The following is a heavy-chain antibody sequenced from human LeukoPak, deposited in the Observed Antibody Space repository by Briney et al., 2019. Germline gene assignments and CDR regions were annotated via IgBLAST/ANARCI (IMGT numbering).Heavy chain of an antibody. D-gene: IGHD6-13*01. Sequence: SETLSLTCTVSGGSISSSSHYWGWIRQPPGRGLEWIGSIYYSGSTYYNPSLKSRVTISVDTSKNQFSLKLSSVSAADTAVYYCARGSSWQGGRRSLFDPWGQGTLVTVSS. V-gene: IGHV4-39*01. J-gene: IGHJ5*02. CDR1: GGSISSSSHY. CDR2: IYYSGST. CDR3: ARGSSWQGGRRSLFDP.